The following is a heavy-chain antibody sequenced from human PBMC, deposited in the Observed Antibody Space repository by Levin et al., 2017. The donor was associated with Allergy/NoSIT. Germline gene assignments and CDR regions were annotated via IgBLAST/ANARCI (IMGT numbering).Heavy chain of an antibody. J-gene: IGHJ1*01. CDR1: GFTFSNAW. Sequence: GGSLRLSCAASGFTFSNAWMSWVRQAPGKGLEWVGRIKSKTDGGTTDYAAPVKGRFTISRDDSKNTLYLQMNSLKTEDTAVYYCTTDSQAKPLLRGYSSGSFQHWGQGTLVTVSS. D-gene: IGHD6-19*01. CDR2: IKSKTDGGTT. CDR3: TTDSQAKPLLRGYSSGSFQH. V-gene: IGHV3-15*01.